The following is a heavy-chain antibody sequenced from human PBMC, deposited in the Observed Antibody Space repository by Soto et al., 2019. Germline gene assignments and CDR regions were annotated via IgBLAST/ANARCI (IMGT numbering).Heavy chain of an antibody. CDR1: GFSFSLYS. J-gene: IGHJ4*02. CDR2: ISYDGSNK. D-gene: IGHD6-19*01. CDR3: ARDHRAVAGTWSFDY. Sequence: GGSLRLSCVASGFSFSLYSMGWVRQAPGKGLEWVAVISYDGSNKYYADSVKGRFTISRDNSKNTLYLQMNSLRAEDTAVYYCARDHRAVAGTWSFDYWGQGTLVTVSS. V-gene: IGHV3-30-3*01.